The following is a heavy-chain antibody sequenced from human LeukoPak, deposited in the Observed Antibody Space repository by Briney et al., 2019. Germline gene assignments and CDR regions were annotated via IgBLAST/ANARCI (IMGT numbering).Heavy chain of an antibody. J-gene: IGHJ4*02. D-gene: IGHD5-18*01. Sequence: GGSLRLSCAASGFTFNNYAMTWVRQAPGMGLEWVSGISGSGGTTYYAESVKGRFTISRDNSKNTLYLQMNSLRAEDTAVYFCAKDRSRGYASGGGDYWGQGTLVTVSS. CDR3: AKDRSRGYASGGGDY. CDR1: GFTFNNYA. V-gene: IGHV3-23*01. CDR2: ISGSGGTT.